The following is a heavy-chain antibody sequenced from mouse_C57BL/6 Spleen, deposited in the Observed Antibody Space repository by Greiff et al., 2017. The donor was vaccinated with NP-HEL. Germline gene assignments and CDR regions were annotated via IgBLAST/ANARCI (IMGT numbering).Heavy chain of an antibody. CDR3: ARRGQLRFPFAY. CDR2: IDPSDSYT. CDR1: GYTFTSYW. J-gene: IGHJ3*01. Sequence: QVHVKQSGAELAKPGASVKLSCKASGYTFTSYWMHWVKQRPGQGLEWIGEIDPSDSYTNYNQKFKGKSTLTVDKSSSTAYMQLSSLTSEDSAVYYCARRGQLRFPFAYWGQGTLVTVSA. V-gene: IGHV1-69*01. D-gene: IGHD3-2*02.